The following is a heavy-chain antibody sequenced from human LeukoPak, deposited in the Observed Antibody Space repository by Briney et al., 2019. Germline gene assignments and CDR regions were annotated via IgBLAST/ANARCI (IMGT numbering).Heavy chain of an antibody. CDR2: IYDSGST. J-gene: IGHJ5*02. V-gene: IGHV4-39*07. Sequence: SETLSLTCTVSGGSISSSSYYWGWIRQPPGKGLEWIGSIYDSGSTYYNPSLKSRVTISLDTSKNQFSQKLSSVTATDTAVFYCARVVGAPNWFDPWGQGTLVTVSS. CDR3: ARVVGAPNWFDP. D-gene: IGHD1-26*01. CDR1: GGSISSSSYY.